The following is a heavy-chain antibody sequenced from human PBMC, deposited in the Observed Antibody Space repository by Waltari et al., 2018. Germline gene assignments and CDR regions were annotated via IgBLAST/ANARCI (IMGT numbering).Heavy chain of an antibody. V-gene: IGHV3-7*03. CDR1: GFTFSNAW. J-gene: IGHJ6*02. Sequence: EVQLVESGGGLVQPGGSLRLSCADSGFTFSNAWMDWARQAPGKGLEWVANRKPDGSERYSVDSVKGRFTISRDNAKNSVYLQMNSLRAEDTAVYYCSRSLDAWGQGTTVTVSS. CDR3: SRSLDA. CDR2: RKPDGSER.